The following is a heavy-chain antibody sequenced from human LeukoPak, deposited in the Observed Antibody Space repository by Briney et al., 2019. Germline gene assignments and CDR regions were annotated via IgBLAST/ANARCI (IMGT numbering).Heavy chain of an antibody. CDR3: ARPPPMIAYWDAFDI. D-gene: IGHD3-22*01. J-gene: IGHJ3*02. CDR2: IYSGGST. Sequence: GGSLRLSCAASGFTVSSNYMSWVRQAPGKGLEWVSVIYSGGSTYYADSVKGRFTISRDNSKSTLYIQMNSLRAEDTAVYYCARPPPMIAYWDAFDIWGQGTMVTVSS. CDR1: GFTVSSNY. V-gene: IGHV3-53*01.